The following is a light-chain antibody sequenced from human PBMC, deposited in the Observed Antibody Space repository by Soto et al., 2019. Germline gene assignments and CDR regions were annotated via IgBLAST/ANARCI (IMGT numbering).Light chain of an antibody. Sequence: QAVVTQVPSLTVSPGGTVTLTCASSTGAVTSGYFSNWFQQKPGQAPRTLIYSTTNQHSWTPARFLGSLLGGKAALTLSGVQPEDEAEYFCLLYESGTWVFGGGTKLTVL. CDR3: LLYESGTWV. V-gene: IGLV7-43*01. CDR1: TGAVTSGYF. CDR2: STT. J-gene: IGLJ3*02.